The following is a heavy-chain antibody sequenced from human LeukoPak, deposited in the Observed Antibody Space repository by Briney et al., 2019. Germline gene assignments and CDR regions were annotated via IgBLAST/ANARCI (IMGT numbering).Heavy chain of an antibody. CDR1: GFTFSGCG. J-gene: IGHJ4*02. V-gene: IGHV3-30*02. Sequence: GGSLRLSCAASGFTFSGCGMHWVRQAPGKGLEWVAFIWYDGRDKYYADSVRGQFTISRDNSKNTLYLQMNSLRAEDTAVYYCAKDPYSYGSYFDYWGQGTLVTVSS. CDR3: AKDPYSYGSYFDY. D-gene: IGHD5-18*01. CDR2: IWYDGRDK.